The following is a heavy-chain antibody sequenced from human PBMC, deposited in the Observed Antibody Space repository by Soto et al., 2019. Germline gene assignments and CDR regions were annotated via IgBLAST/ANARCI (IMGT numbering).Heavy chain of an antibody. CDR1: GFSLSTSAMG. J-gene: IGHJ3*02. D-gene: IGHD2-8*02. V-gene: IGHV2-5*02. CDR3: ALLVVMVTIGDFDI. CDR2: IYWDDDL. Sequence: QITLKESGPTLVKPTQTLTLTCNFSGFSLSTSAMGVGWIRQPPGNALEWLALIYWDDDLSYSPSLKSRLTISKDTSKNQVVLALTIMDPADTATSYCALLVVMVTIGDFDIWGQGTMVTVSS.